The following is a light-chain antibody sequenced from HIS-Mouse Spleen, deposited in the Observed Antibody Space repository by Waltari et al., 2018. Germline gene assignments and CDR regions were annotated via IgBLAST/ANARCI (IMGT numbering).Light chain of an antibody. J-gene: IGKJ2*01. CDR1: KSLLHINGYNY. CDR2: LGS. Sequence: DIVMTQSPLSLPVTPGEPASISCRSSKSLLHINGYNYLDWYRQKPGQSPQLLIYLGSNRASGVPDRFSGSGSGTDFTLKISRVEAEDVGVYYCMQALQTPYTFGQGTKLEIK. V-gene: IGKV2-28*01. CDR3: MQALQTPYT.